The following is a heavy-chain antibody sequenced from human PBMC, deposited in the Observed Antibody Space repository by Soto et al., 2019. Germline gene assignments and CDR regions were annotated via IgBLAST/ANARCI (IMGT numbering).Heavy chain of an antibody. D-gene: IGHD6-19*01. CDR1: GYTFTSYY. J-gene: IGHJ6*03. Sequence: ASVMVSCKASGYTFTSYYMHWVRQTPGQGLEWMGIINPSGGSTSYAQKFQGRVTINPDTSKNQFSLHLNSVTPEDTAVYYCAGTTSLQWYYMDVWGKGTTVTVSS. V-gene: IGHV1-46*03. CDR3: AGTTSLQWYYMDV. CDR2: INPSGGST.